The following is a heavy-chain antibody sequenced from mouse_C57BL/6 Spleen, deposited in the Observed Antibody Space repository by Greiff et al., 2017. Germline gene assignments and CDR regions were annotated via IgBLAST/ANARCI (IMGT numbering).Heavy chain of an antibody. CDR3: AREAQALDY. CDR2: ISHDGSN. CDR1: GSSNTCGYY. Sequence: EVQLQQSGPGLVKPSQSLSLTCSVTGSSNTCGYYWNWIRQFPGNKLEWMGYISHDGSNNYHPSLKNRISITWVTSKSQFFLKLYSLTTEDTATYYCAREAQALDYWGHGSTLSVAS. J-gene: IGHJ2*01. V-gene: IGHV3-6*01. D-gene: IGHD3-2*02.